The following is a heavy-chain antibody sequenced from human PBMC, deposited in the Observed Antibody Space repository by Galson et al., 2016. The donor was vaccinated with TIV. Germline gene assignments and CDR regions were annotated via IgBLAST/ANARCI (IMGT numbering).Heavy chain of an antibody. J-gene: IGHJ6*02. CDR1: GGSISNGDYS. Sequence: TCTVSGGSISNGDYSWSWIRQPPGKGPECIGYIYYSGNTNYKPSLESRVTISVDRSKNQFSLKLRSVTAADTAVYYCARVGLKYYYGLDVWGQGTTVTVSS. V-gene: IGHV4-30-4*01. D-gene: IGHD3-16*01. CDR2: IYYSGNT. CDR3: ARVGLKYYYGLDV.